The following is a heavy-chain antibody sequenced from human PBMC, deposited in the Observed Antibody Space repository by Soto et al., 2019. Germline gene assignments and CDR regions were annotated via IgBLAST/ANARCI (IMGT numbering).Heavy chain of an antibody. J-gene: IGHJ5*02. CDR1: GGSIXXXX. V-gene: IGHV4-59*12. D-gene: IGHD2-2*01. CDR2: IYYSGTT. CDR3: ARVPAAMGPSNWFDP. Sequence: SETLSLTCTVSGGSIXXXXXXXXXXXXXKGLEWMGYIYYSGTTTNYNPSLKSRVTLSVDTSKNQFSLKLSSVTAADTAVYYCARVPAAMGPSNWFDPWGQGTLVTVSS.